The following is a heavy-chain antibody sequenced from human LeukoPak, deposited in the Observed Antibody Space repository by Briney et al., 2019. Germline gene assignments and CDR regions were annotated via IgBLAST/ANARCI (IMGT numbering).Heavy chain of an antibody. CDR1: GFTFGDYA. J-gene: IGHJ5*02. CDR3: AREYDSSWPS. CDR2: ISDNGGRT. D-gene: IGHD3-22*01. V-gene: IGHV3-23*01. Sequence: PGGSLRLSCTASGFTFGDYAMSWVRQAPGKGLEWVSAISDNGGRTYYADSVKGRFTISRDNSKNTLFVQMNSLRAEDTGVYYCAREYDSSWPSWGQGTLVTVSS.